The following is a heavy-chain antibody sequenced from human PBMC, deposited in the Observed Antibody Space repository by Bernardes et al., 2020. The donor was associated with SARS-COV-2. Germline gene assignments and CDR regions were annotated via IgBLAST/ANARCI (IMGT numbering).Heavy chain of an antibody. V-gene: IGHV3-15*01. Sequence: GGSLRRSCAASGFTFSNAWMSWVRQAPGKGLEWVGRIKSKTDGGTTDYAAPVKGRFTISRDDSKNTLYLQMNSLKTEDTAVYYCTTGGAITIFGVVIVMDAFDIWGQGTMVTVSS. CDR1: GFTFSNAW. J-gene: IGHJ3*02. CDR3: TTGGAITIFGVVIVMDAFDI. CDR2: IKSKTDGGTT. D-gene: IGHD3-3*01.